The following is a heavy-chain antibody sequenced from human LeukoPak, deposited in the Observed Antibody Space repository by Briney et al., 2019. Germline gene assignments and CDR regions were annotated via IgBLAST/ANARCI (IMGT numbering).Heavy chain of an antibody. J-gene: IGHJ4*02. D-gene: IGHD6-19*01. CDR2: ISSSSSYI. Sequence: GGSLRLSCAASGFTFSSYSMNWVRQAPGKGLEWVSSISSSSSYIYYADSVKRRFTISRDNAKNSLYLQMNSLRAEDTAVYYCARMYSSGWPDYWGQGTLVTVSS. V-gene: IGHV3-21*01. CDR3: ARMYSSGWPDY. CDR1: GFTFSSYS.